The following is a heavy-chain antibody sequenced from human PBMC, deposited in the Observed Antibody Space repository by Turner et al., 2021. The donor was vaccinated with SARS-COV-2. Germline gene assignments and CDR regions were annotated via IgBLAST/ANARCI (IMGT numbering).Heavy chain of an antibody. CDR1: GGSISSSDYY. J-gene: IGHJ3*02. D-gene: IGHD5-18*01. V-gene: IGHV4-39*01. CDR2: ISYSGST. Sequence: QLQLQESGPGLVKPSEPLSLTCTVSGGSISSSDYYWGWIRQPPGKGLEWMGSISYSGSTFYNPSLKSRVTISVDTSKIKFSLKLSSVTAADTAVYYCASTVWLRGAFDMWGQGTMVTVSS. CDR3: ASTVWLRGAFDM.